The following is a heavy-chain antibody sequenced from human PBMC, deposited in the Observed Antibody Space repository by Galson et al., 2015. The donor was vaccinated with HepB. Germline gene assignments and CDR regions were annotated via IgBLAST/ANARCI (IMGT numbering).Heavy chain of an antibody. CDR3: TTDVYYSTYWSWLDP. CDR2: IKRTTDGETI. CDR1: GFPFNNAW. D-gene: IGHD2-8*02. J-gene: IGHJ5*02. V-gene: IGHV3-15*01. Sequence: SLRLSCAASGFPFNNAWMTWVRQAPGMGLEWVGRIKRTTDGETIDSAAPVKGRFTISRDDSKNRLYLQMNSLKPEDTAVYYCTTDVYYSTYWSWLDPWGQGTLVTVSS.